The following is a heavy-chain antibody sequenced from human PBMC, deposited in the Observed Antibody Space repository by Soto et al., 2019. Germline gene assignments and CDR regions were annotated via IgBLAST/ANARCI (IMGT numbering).Heavy chain of an antibody. D-gene: IGHD1-26*01. CDR1: GCSISSSSHY. V-gene: IGHV4-39*01. J-gene: IGHJ4*02. CDR3: ARLPRGSYFDY. CDR2: MFYSGST. Sequence: SETLSLTCTVSGCSISSSSHYWGWIRQPPGKGLEWIGTMFYSGSTYYNPSLKSRVTIPVDTSKNQFSLKLSSVTAADTAVYYCARLPRGSYFDYWGQGTLVTVSS.